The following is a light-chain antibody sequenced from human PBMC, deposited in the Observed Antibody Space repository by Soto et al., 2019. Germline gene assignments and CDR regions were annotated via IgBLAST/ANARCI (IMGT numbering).Light chain of an antibody. J-gene: IGKJ5*01. CDR2: AAS. CDR1: QSISSY. CDR3: QQYNNWPLT. Sequence: DIQMTQSPSSLSASVGDRVTITCRASQSISSYLNWYQQKPGKAPKLLIYAASSLQSGVPSRFSGSGSGTDFTLTITSLQSEDFAVYWCQQYNNWPLTFGPGTRLEIK. V-gene: IGKV1-39*01.